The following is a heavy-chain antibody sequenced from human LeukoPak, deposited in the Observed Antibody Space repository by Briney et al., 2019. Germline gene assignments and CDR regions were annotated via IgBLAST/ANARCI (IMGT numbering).Heavy chain of an antibody. J-gene: IGHJ4*02. CDR2: ISAYNGNT. Sequence: ASVKVSCKASGGTFSSYAISWVRQAPGQGLEWMAWISAYNGNTNYAQKFQGRVTMTTDTSTSTAYMDLRSLRSDDTAVYYCARDPLRFGELLGYFDYWGQGTLVTVSS. V-gene: IGHV1-18*01. CDR3: ARDPLRFGELLGYFDY. D-gene: IGHD3-10*01. CDR1: GGTFSSYA.